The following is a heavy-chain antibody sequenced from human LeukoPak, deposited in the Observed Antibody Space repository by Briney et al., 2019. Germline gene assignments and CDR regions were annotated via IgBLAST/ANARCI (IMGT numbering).Heavy chain of an antibody. CDR1: GFTFSSYG. CDR2: IRYDGSNK. D-gene: IGHD2-2*01. CDR3: ARDSSSTSCLDY. V-gene: IGHV3-30*02. Sequence: GGSLRLSCAASGFTFSSYGMHWVRQAPGKGLEWVAFIRYDGSNKYYADSVKGRFTISRDNSKNTLYLQMNSLRAEDTAVYYCARDSSSTSCLDYWGQGTLVTVSS. J-gene: IGHJ4*02.